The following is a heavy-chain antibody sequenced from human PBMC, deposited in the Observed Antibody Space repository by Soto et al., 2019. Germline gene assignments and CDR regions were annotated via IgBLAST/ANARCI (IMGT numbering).Heavy chain of an antibody. V-gene: IGHV4-31*03. CDR1: GGSISSGGYY. D-gene: IGHD3-10*01. Sequence: SETLSLTCTVSGGSISSGGYYWSWIRQHPGKGLGWIGYIYYSGSTYYNPSLKSRVTISVDTSKNQFSLKLSSVTAADTAVYYCAAARKYGSGSYYPRGFDPWGQGTLVTVSS. J-gene: IGHJ5*02. CDR2: IYYSGST. CDR3: AAARKYGSGSYYPRGFDP.